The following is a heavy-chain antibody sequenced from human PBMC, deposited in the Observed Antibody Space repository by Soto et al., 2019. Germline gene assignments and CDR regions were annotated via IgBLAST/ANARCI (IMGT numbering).Heavy chain of an antibody. J-gene: IGHJ4*02. CDR3: AHSPDGYKYYFNY. CDR1: GFSLSTRGVG. CDR2: VYWDDDI. D-gene: IGHD5-12*01. Sequence: QITLKEAGPTLVQPTQILTLTCTFSGFSLSTRGVGVGWIRQPPGKALERLARVYWDDDIWYSPSLNRRLTITTDTAKNQVALTMTNMHPGDTATYYCAHSPDGYKYYFNYWGQGTLVTVSS. V-gene: IGHV2-5*02.